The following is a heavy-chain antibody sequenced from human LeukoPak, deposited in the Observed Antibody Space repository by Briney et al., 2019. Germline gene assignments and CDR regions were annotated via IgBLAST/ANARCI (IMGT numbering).Heavy chain of an antibody. V-gene: IGHV3-53*01. J-gene: IGHJ6*02. Sequence: GGSLRLSCAASGFTVSSNYMSWVRQAPGKGLEWVSVIYSGGSTYYADSVKGRFTISRDNSKNTLYLQMNSLRAEDTAVYYCARDYVSGWDYYGMDVWGQGTTVIVSS. CDR1: GFTVSSNY. D-gene: IGHD6-19*01. CDR3: ARDYVSGWDYYGMDV. CDR2: IYSGGST.